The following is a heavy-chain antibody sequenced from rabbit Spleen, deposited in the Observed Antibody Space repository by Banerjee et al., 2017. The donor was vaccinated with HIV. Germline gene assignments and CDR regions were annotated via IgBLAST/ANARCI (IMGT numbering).Heavy chain of an antibody. D-gene: IGHD8-1*01. CDR3: ARDGAGGSYFAL. CDR2: IDAGSSGFT. J-gene: IGHJ3*01. V-gene: IGHV1S40*01. Sequence: QSLEESGGGLVKPGGTLTLTCTASGVSFSYSSYMCWVRQAPGKGLEWIACIDAGSSGFTYFATWAKGRFTISKTSSTTVTLQMTSLTAADTATYFCARDGAGGSYFALWGQGTLVTVS. CDR1: GVSFSYSSY.